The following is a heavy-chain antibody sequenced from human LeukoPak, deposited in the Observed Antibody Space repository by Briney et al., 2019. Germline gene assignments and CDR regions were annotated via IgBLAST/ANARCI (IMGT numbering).Heavy chain of an antibody. CDR1: GFTFSSYG. J-gene: IGHJ6*02. Sequence: PGGSLRLSCAASGFTFSSYGMHWVRQAPGKGLEWVAVISYDGSNKYYADSVKGRFTISRDNSKNTLYLQMNSLRAEDTAVYYCAKDIVQLERLTIYGMDVWGQGTTVTVSS. D-gene: IGHD1-1*01. CDR3: AKDIVQLERLTIYGMDV. V-gene: IGHV3-30*18. CDR2: ISYDGSNK.